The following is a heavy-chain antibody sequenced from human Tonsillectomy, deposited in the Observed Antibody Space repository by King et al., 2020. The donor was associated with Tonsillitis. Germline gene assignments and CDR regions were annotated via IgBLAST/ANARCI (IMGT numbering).Heavy chain of an antibody. CDR2: IKEDGSVK. Sequence: VQLVESGGGLVQPGGSLRLSCAASGFTFSSYWMNWVRQAPGKGLEWVANIKEDGSVKQYVDSVKGRFTISRDNANNSLYLQMDSLRAEDTAVYYCASEVYGTCTQGALDFWGQGTFVTVSS. V-gene: IGHV3-7*03. CDR3: ASEVYGTCTQGALDF. CDR1: GFTFSSYW. D-gene: IGHD6-6*01. J-gene: IGHJ3*01.